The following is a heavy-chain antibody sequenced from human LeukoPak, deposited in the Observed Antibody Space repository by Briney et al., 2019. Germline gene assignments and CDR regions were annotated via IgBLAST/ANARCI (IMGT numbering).Heavy chain of an antibody. CDR2: IYYSGST. CDR3: ARDDRAVPNWFDP. D-gene: IGHD6-19*01. J-gene: IGHJ5*02. V-gene: IGHV4-61*01. Sequence: SETLSLTCTVSGGSVSSGSYYWSWIRQPPGKGLEWIGYIYYSGSTNYNPSLKSRVTISVDTSKNQFSLKPSSMTAADTAVYYCARDDRAVPNWFDPWGQGTLVTVSS. CDR1: GGSVSSGSYY.